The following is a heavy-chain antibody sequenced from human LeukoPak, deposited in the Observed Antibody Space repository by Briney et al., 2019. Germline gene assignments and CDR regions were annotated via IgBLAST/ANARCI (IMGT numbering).Heavy chain of an antibody. D-gene: IGHD1-1*01. J-gene: IGHJ4*02. V-gene: IGHV3-48*01. CDR3: AKGLERESRLDS. CDR2: IDSTSTTI. Sequence: GGSLRLSCAASGSTFSRYSSNWVRQAPGKGLEWISYIDSTSTTINYANSVRGRFTISTDNSKNTLYLQMKSLRAEDTALYYCAKGLERESRLDSWGQGTLVTVSS. CDR1: GSTFSRYS.